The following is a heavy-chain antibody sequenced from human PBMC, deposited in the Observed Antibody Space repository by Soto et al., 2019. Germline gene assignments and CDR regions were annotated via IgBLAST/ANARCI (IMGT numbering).Heavy chain of an antibody. D-gene: IGHD3-9*01. V-gene: IGHV3-21*01. CDR3: ARDDYYGLLTGYFDDAFDI. CDR1: GFSFSSYG. CDR2: ISTSGGYI. J-gene: IGHJ3*02. Sequence: EVQLVESGGGLVKPGGSLRLSCAASGFSFSSYGMNWVRQAPGKGLEWVSSISTSGGYIYYADSVKGRFTISRDNAKNSLYLQMNSLRAEDTAVYYCARDDYYGLLTGYFDDAFDIWGQGTVVTVSS.